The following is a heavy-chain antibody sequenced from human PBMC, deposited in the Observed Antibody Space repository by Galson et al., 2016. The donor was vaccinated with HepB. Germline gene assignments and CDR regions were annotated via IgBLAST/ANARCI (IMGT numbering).Heavy chain of an antibody. CDR3: ARERFCTSATCYVGDAFHI. D-gene: IGHD2-2*01. J-gene: IGHJ3*02. CDR1: GFTFSSFW. V-gene: IGHV3-7*05. CDR2: IKQDGSEK. Sequence: SLRLSCAASGFTFSSFWVSWVRQAPGKGLEWVANIKQDGSEKSYVDSVKGRFTISRDNAKNSLFLQMNSLRADDTAVYYCARERFCTSATCYVGDAFHIGGQGTMVTVSS.